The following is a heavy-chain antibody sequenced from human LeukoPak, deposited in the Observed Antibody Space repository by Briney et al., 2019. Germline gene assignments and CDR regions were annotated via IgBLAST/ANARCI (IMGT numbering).Heavy chain of an antibody. CDR1: GFSLSTSGMC. V-gene: IGHV2-70*11. J-gene: IGHJ4*02. CDR3: ARAFPTVTTFDY. D-gene: IGHD4-17*01. CDR2: IDWDDDK. Sequence: ESGPTLVNPTQTLTLTCTFSGFSLSTSGMCVSSIRQPPGKALEWLARIDWDDDKYYSTSLKTRLTISKDTSKNLVVLTMTNMDPVDSATSYCARAFPTVTTFDYWGQGTLVTVSS.